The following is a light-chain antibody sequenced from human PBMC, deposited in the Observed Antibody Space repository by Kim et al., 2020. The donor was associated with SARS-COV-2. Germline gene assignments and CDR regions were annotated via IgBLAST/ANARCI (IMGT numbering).Light chain of an antibody. Sequence: SPGERATLSCRASHGVSSTYLAWYQQKPGQAPRLLIHGASSSATGIPDRFSGSGSGTDFTLTISRLEPEDFAVYYCQQYGSSPLTFGGRTKVDIK. V-gene: IGKV3-20*01. CDR3: QQYGSSPLT. J-gene: IGKJ4*01. CDR2: GAS. CDR1: HGVSSTY.